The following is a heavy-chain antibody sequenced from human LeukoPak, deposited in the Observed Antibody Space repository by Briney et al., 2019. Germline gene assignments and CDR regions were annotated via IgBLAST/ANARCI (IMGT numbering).Heavy chain of an antibody. D-gene: IGHD3-22*01. CDR3: VKDAYYDDSTAYFFDY. V-gene: IGHV3-53*05. CDR1: GFTVSSNY. CDR2: IYSGGIT. J-gene: IGHJ4*02. Sequence: PGGSLRLSCAASGFTVSSNYMSWVRQAPGKGLEWVSVIYSGGITYYADSVNGRFTISRDNSKNTLCLQMNSLRAEDTAVYYCVKDAYYDDSTAYFFDYWGQGTLVTVSS.